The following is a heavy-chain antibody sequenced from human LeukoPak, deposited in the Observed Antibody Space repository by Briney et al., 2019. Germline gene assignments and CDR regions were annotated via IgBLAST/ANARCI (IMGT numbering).Heavy chain of an antibody. CDR2: IKSDGKT. D-gene: IGHD3-22*01. V-gene: IGHV3-74*01. CDR3: ARAPSEIGGYYPEYFRH. J-gene: IGHJ1*01. Sequence: GGSLRLSCAASGFTFSSYWMHWVRQAPGKGLVWVSRIKSDGKTNYAASAKGRFTVSRENAKNTVSLQMNSLRAEDTGVYYCARAPSEIGGYYPEYFRHWGQGNLVTVSS. CDR1: GFTFSSYW.